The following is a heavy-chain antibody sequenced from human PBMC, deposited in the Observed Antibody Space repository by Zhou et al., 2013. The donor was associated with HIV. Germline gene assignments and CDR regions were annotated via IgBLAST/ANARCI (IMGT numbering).Heavy chain of an antibody. J-gene: IGHJ6*02. CDR3: ARDTDYYGSGSYYNAPYYYYGMDV. Sequence: QVQLVQSGAEVKKPGASVKVSCKASGYAFTSYDLNWVRQAAGQGLEWMGWMNPNSGGTNYEQKFQGRVTMTRDTSISTAYMELSRLRSDDTAVYYCARDTDYYGSGSYYNAPYYYYGMDVWGQGTTVTVSS. CDR2: MNPNSGGT. V-gene: IGHV1-2*02. CDR1: GYAFTSYD. D-gene: IGHD3-10*01.